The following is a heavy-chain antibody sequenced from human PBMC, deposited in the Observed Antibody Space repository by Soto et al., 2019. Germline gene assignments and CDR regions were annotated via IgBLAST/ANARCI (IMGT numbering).Heavy chain of an antibody. V-gene: IGHV1-3*01. CDR2: INAVNGHT. J-gene: IGHJ4*02. CDR3: AIVLPHYYDSSGYYFDY. Sequence: ASVKVSCKASGYTFTTYAIDWVRQAPGQRLEWMGWINAVNGHTKYSQKFQGRVTITADKSTSTAYMELSSLRSEDTAVYYCAIVLPHYYDSSGYYFDYWGQGTLVTVSS. D-gene: IGHD3-22*01. CDR1: GYTFTTYA.